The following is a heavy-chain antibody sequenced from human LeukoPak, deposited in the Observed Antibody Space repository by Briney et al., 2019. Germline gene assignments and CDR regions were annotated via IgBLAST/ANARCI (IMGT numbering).Heavy chain of an antibody. CDR3: ARRAGDYSPASDY. CDR1: GLTVSSNC. CDR2: IYSGGDT. V-gene: IGHV3-53*01. Sequence: GGSLRLSCAASGLTVSSNCMSWVRQAPGKGLEWVSFIYSGGDTYYADSVKGRFTISRDNSKNTFHLQMNSLTADDTAVYYWARRAGDYSPASDYWGKGTLVTVSS. D-gene: IGHD3-10*01. J-gene: IGHJ4*02.